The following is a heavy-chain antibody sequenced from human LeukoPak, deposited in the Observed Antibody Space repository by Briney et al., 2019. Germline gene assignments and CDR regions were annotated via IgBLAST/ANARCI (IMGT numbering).Heavy chain of an antibody. D-gene: IGHD2-2*01. CDR1: GGTFSSYA. Sequence: ASVKVSCKASGGTFSSYAISWVRQAPGQGLEWMGGIIPIFGTANYAQKFQGRVTITADESTSTAYMELSSLRSEDTAVYYCARGRRDIVVVPAAHYYYYGMDVWGQGTTVTVSS. CDR3: ARGRRDIVVVPAAHYYYYGMDV. V-gene: IGHV1-69*13. J-gene: IGHJ6*02. CDR2: IIPIFGTA.